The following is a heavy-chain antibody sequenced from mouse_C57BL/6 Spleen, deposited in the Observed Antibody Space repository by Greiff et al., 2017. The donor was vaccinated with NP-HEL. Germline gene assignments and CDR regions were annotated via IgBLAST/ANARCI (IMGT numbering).Heavy chain of an antibody. CDR1: GYAFSSYW. CDR3: ARYDYDGDGYAMDY. Sequence: VKLQESGAELVKPGASVKISCKASGYAFSSYWMNWVKQRPGKGLEWIGQIYPGDGDTNYNGKFKGKATLTADKSSSTAYMQLSSRISADSAVYFCARYDYDGDGYAMDYWGQGTSVTVSS. D-gene: IGHD2-4*01. J-gene: IGHJ4*01. V-gene: IGHV1-80*01. CDR2: IYPGDGDT.